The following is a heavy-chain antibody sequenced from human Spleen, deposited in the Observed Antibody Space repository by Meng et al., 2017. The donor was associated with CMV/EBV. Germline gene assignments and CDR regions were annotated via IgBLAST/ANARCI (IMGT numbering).Heavy chain of an antibody. J-gene: IGHJ4*02. CDR2: ISASGGRT. CDR3: ARDGQWELLPQGFDY. CDR1: GFIFNSYA. Sequence: GESLKISCAASGFIFNSYALSWVRQGPGKGLEWVSAISASGGRTHHADSVQGRFTISRDNSKNTLYLQMNSLRAEDTAVYYCARDGQWELLPQGFDYWGQGTLVTVSS. D-gene: IGHD1-26*01. V-gene: IGHV3-23*01.